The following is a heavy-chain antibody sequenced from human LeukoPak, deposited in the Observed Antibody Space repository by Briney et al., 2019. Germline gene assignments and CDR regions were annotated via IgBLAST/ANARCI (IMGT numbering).Heavy chain of an antibody. Sequence: SETLSLTRTVSGGSISSSSYDWGWIRQPPGKGLEWIGRIYYSGSTYYNPSLKSRVTISVDTSKNQFSLKLSSVTAADTAVYYCARVRGYYDSSGYYLPGYFDYWGQGTLVTVSS. V-gene: IGHV4-39*07. J-gene: IGHJ4*02. D-gene: IGHD3-22*01. CDR1: GGSISSSSYD. CDR2: IYYSGST. CDR3: ARVRGYYDSSGYYLPGYFDY.